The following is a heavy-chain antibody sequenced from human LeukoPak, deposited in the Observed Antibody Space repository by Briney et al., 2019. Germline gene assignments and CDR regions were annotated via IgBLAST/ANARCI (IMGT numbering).Heavy chain of an antibody. D-gene: IGHD6-13*01. CDR3: ARDRSGSSSWLDAFDI. Sequence: GGSLRLSCAASGFTFSDYYMSWIRQAPGKGLEWVSYISSSGSTINYADSVKGRFTISRDNAKNSLYLQMNSLRAEDTAVYYCARDRSGSSSWLDAFDIWGQGTMVTVSS. CDR1: GFTFSDYY. V-gene: IGHV3-11*01. CDR2: ISSSGSTI. J-gene: IGHJ3*02.